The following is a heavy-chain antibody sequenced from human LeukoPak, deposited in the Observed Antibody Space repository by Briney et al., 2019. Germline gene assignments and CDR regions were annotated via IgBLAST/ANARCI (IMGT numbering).Heavy chain of an antibody. Sequence: SETLSLTCTVSGGSISSYYWSWIRQPPGRGLEWIGYIYYSGSTNYNPSLKSRVTISVDTSKNQFSLKLSSVTAADTAVYYCAAALSDDSAYDYIWGSYPGGAFDIWGQGTMVTVSS. V-gene: IGHV4-59*01. D-gene: IGHD3-16*02. CDR1: GGSISSYY. J-gene: IGHJ3*02. CDR3: AAALSDDSAYDYIWGSYPGGAFDI. CDR2: IYYSGST.